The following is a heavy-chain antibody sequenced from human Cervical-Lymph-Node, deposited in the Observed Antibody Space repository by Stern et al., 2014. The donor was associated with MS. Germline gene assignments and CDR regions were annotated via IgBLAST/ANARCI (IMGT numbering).Heavy chain of an antibody. CDR3: THSGFLWFGVDY. CDR2: IKSTTDGGTT. J-gene: IGHJ4*02. D-gene: IGHD3-10*01. V-gene: IGHV3-15*01. Sequence: EVQLEESGGGLVKPGGSLRLSCAASGFTFNNAWMTWVRQAPGKGLEWVCRIKSTTDGGTTDYAAPVKGRFSISTDDSKNTVYLHMNSLKTEDTAVYYCTHSGFLWFGVDYWGQGTLVTVSS. CDR1: GFTFNNAW.